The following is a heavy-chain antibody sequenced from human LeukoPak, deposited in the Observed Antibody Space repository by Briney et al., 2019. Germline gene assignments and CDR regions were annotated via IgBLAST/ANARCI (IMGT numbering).Heavy chain of an antibody. CDR3: AKDPNGDYVGAFDM. CDR2: TRGSGHTT. D-gene: IGHD4-17*01. CDR1: GFTFAKYA. Sequence: GGSLRLSCAASGFTFAKYAITWIRQAPGKGLEWVSGTRGSGHTTYYADSVQGRFTISRDNSKNTLFLQMNSLRAEDTAIYHCAKDPNGDYVGAFDMWGQGTMVTVSS. J-gene: IGHJ3*02. V-gene: IGHV3-23*01.